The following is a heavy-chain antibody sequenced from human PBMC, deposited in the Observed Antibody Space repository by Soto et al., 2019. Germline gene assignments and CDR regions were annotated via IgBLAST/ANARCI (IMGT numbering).Heavy chain of an antibody. V-gene: IGHV1-18*01. Sequence: ASVKVSCKASGYSFSFYGINWVRQAPGQGLEWMGRIIPILGIANYAKKFQGRVTMTTDTSTSTAYMELRSLRSDDTAVYYCARDAPPLYYYDSSGYLFDYWGQGTLVTVSS. CDR1: GYSFSFYG. J-gene: IGHJ4*02. CDR2: IIPILGIA. CDR3: ARDAPPLYYYDSSGYLFDY. D-gene: IGHD3-22*01.